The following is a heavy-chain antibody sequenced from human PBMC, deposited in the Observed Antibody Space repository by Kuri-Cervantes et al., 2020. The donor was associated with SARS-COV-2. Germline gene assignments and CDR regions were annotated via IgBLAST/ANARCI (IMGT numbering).Heavy chain of an antibody. CDR3: AKGGDFWSGFTYFDS. CDR2: LSNDGAHD. V-gene: IGHV3-30*18. J-gene: IGHJ4*02. CDR1: GFTFRSSG. Sequence: LSLTCAASGFTFRSSGMHWVRQAPGKGLEWVALLSNDGAHDYYADSVKGRFTISRDNFKNTLFLQMNSLRSEDTAMYYCAKGGDFWSGFTYFDSCGPGTLVTVSS. D-gene: IGHD3-3*01.